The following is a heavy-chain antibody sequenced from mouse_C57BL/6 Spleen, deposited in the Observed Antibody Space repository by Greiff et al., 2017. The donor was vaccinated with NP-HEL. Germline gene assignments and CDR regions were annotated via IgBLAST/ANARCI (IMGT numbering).Heavy chain of an antibody. CDR3: ARRGRRGYFDV. Sequence: QVQLKQSGPELVKPGASVKISCKASGYAFSSSWMNWVKQRPGKGLEWIGRIYPGDGDTNYNGKFKGKATLTADKSSSTAYMQLSSLTSEDSAVYFCARRGRRGYFDVWGTGTTVTVSS. CDR2: IYPGDGDT. V-gene: IGHV1-82*01. J-gene: IGHJ1*03. CDR1: GYAFSSSW.